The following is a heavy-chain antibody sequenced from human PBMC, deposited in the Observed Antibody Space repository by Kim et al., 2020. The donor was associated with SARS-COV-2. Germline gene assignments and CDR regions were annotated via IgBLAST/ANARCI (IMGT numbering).Heavy chain of an antibody. V-gene: IGHV4-39*01. CDR1: GGSISSSSYY. CDR3: ARRSGYYGSGSYPFDL. J-gene: IGHJ2*01. Sequence: SETLSLTCTVSGGSISSSSYYWGWIRQPPGKGLEWIGSIYYSGSTYYNPSLKSRVTISVDTSKNQFSLKLSSVTAADTAVYYCARRSGYYGSGSYPFDLWGRGTLVTVSS. CDR2: IYYSGST. D-gene: IGHD3-10*01.